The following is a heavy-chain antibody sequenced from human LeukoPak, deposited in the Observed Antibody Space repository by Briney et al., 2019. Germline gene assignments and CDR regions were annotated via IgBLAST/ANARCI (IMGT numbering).Heavy chain of an antibody. CDR2: INHSGST. J-gene: IGHJ6*02. CDR3: ASSSLVVPAAAKYYYYGIDV. CDR1: GGSFSGYY. Sequence: PSETLSLTCAVYGGSFSGYYWSWIRQPPGKGLEWIGEINHSGSTNYNPSLKSRVTISVDTSKNQSSLKLSSVTAADTAVYYCASSSLVVPAAAKYYYYGIDVWGQGTTVTVSS. V-gene: IGHV4-34*01. D-gene: IGHD2-2*01.